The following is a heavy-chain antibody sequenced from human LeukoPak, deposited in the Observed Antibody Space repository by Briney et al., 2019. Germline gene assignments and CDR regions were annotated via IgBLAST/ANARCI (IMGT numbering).Heavy chain of an antibody. CDR1: GFTVSSYA. J-gene: IGHJ5*02. CDR3: AIDYAGASASGSYSPLHH. CDR2: VTDGDGT. V-gene: IGHV3-23*01. D-gene: IGHD3-10*01. Sequence: GGSLRLSFAASGFTVSSYAMSWVRQAPGKGLDWVSTVTDGDGTYYADSVKGRFTVSRDNSKNTLFLQMDSLSAEDTAVYYCAIDYAGASASGSYSPLHHWGQGTLVTVSS.